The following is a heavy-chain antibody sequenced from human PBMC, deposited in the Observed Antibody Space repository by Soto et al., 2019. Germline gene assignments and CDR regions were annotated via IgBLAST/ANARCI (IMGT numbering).Heavy chain of an antibody. J-gene: IGHJ5*02. D-gene: IGHD5-18*01. V-gene: IGHV3-30-3*01. Sequence: GGSLRLSCAASGFTFSSYAMHWVRQAPGKGLEWVAVISYDGSNKYYADSVKGRFTISRDNSKNTLYLQMNSLRAEDTAVYYCARGIRSWFDPWGQGTLVTVSS. CDR2: ISYDGSNK. CDR3: ARGIRSWFDP. CDR1: GFTFSSYA.